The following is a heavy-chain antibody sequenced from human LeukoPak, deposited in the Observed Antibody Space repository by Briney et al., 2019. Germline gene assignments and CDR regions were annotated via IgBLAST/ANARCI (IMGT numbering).Heavy chain of an antibody. CDR1: GLTVSSNY. CDR2: IYSGGST. V-gene: IGHV3-53*01. D-gene: IGHD5-24*01. J-gene: IGHJ4*02. CDR3: ARTFVSGDGYKVGYFDY. Sequence: GGPLRLSCAASGLTVSSNYMSWVRQAPGKGLEWVSLIYSGGSTYYAASVKGRFTISRDNSKNTLYLQMNSLSAEDTAVYYCARTFVSGDGYKVGYFDYWGQGTLVTVSS.